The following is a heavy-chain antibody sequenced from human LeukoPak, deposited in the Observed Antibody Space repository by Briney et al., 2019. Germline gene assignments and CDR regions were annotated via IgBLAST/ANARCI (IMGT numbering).Heavy chain of an antibody. CDR1: GFTFSSYA. CDR3: ARTVSY. Sequence: GGSLRLSCAASGFTFSSYAMHWVRQAPGKGLEWVAVISYDGSNKYYADSVKGRFTISRDNSKNTLYLQMNSLRAEDTAVYYCARTVSYWGQGTLVTVSS. CDR2: ISYDGSNK. D-gene: IGHD4-17*01. J-gene: IGHJ4*02. V-gene: IGHV3-30-3*01.